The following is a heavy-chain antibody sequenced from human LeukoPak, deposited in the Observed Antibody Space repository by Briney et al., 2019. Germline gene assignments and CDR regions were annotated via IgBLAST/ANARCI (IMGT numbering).Heavy chain of an antibody. D-gene: IGHD1-26*01. CDR1: GGTCSSYA. J-gene: IGHJ4*02. CDR3: ARLQGGTDY. CDR2: IIPILGIA. Sequence: SVKVSCKASGGTCSSYAISWVRQAPGQGLEWMGRIIPILGIANYAQKFQGRVTITADKSTSTAYMELSSLRSEDTAVYYCARLQGGTDYWGQGTLVTVSS. V-gene: IGHV1-69*04.